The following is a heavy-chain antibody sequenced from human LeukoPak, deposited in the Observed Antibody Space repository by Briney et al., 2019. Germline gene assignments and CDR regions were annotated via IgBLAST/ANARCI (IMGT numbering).Heavy chain of an antibody. CDR3: AKLGLHQYDSSGHLSY. V-gene: IGHV3-23*01. CDR2: ISISGEYI. D-gene: IGHD3-22*01. J-gene: IGHJ4*02. CDR1: GFTFGAYA. Sequence: PGGSLRLSCAASGFTFGAYAMSWVRQVPGKGLEWVSSISISGEYISYTDSVKGRFTISRDNSKNALYPEMNNLRAEDTAVYYCAKLGLHQYDSSGHLSYWGQGTLVTVSS.